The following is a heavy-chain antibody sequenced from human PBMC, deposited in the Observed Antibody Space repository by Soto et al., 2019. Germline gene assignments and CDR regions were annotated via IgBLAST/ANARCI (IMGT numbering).Heavy chain of an antibody. D-gene: IGHD1-20*01. J-gene: IGHJ6*02. V-gene: IGHV5-51*01. Sequence: GESLKISCKGSGYSFTSYWIGWVRQMPGKGLEWMGIIYPGDSDTRYSPSFQGQVTISADRSISTAYLQWSSLKASDTAMYYCARHVNNPRERMDVWGQGTTVTVSS. CDR1: GYSFTSYW. CDR2: IYPGDSDT. CDR3: ARHVNNPRERMDV.